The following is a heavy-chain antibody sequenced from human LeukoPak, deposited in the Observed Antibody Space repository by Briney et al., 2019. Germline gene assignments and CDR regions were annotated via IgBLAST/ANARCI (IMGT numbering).Heavy chain of an antibody. D-gene: IGHD6-19*01. V-gene: IGHV4-39*01. CDR2: IYFSGNT. Sequence: SETLSLTCAVSGVSITSRDQYWGWMRQPPGQRLQWIGSIYFSGNTDYTSSIKSPVTISVATSRNQFSLKLRSLTAADPAVYYCARQVSGLALYYFDYWGQGTLITVPS. CDR1: GVSITSRDQY. J-gene: IGHJ4*02. CDR3: ARQVSGLALYYFDY.